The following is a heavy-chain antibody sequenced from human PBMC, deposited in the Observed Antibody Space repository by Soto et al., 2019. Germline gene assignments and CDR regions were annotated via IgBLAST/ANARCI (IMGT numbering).Heavy chain of an antibody. Sequence: ASVKVSCKASGYTFTSYGISWVRQAPGQGLEWMGWISAYNGNTNYAQKLQGRVTMTTDTSTSTAYMELRSLRSDDTAVYYCAIHSSSSWYYYFDYWGQGTLVTVSS. V-gene: IGHV1-18*01. D-gene: IGHD6-13*01. J-gene: IGHJ4*02. CDR3: AIHSSSSWYYYFDY. CDR2: ISAYNGNT. CDR1: GYTFTSYG.